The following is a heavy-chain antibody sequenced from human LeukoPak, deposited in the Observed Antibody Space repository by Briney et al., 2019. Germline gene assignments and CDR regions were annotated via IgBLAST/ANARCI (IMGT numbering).Heavy chain of an antibody. J-gene: IGHJ6*02. CDR3: AAWAGYSYNYGMDV. D-gene: IGHD3/OR15-3a*01. V-gene: IGHV3-30-3*01. Sequence: PGRSLRLSCAASGFSFSSYAMHWVRQAPGKGLEWVAVMSYDGSNKYYADSVKGRFTISRDNSKNTLYLQMNSLRAEDTAVYYCAAWAGYSYNYGMDVWGQGTTVTVSS. CDR1: GFSFSSYA. CDR2: MSYDGSNK.